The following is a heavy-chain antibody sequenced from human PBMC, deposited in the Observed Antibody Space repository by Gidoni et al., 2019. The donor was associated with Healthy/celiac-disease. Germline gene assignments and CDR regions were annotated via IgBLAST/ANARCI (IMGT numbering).Heavy chain of an antibody. CDR1: GYSFHSYW. D-gene: IGHD6-19*01. Sequence: EVQLVQSGAEVTKPGESLKISCQGSGYSFHSYWIGWGRQMPGTCLEGMGIIYPGYADTRYSPSFHGQVTISADKSISTAYLQWSSLKASDTAMYYCASYPGSVWPPNNRCDAFDIWGQVTMVTVSS. CDR3: ASYPGSVWPPNNRCDAFDI. V-gene: IGHV5-51*01. J-gene: IGHJ3*02. CDR2: IYPGYADT.